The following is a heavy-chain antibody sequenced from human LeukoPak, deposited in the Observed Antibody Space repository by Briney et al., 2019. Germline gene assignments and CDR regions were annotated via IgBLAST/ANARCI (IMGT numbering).Heavy chain of an antibody. D-gene: IGHD3-10*02. Sequence: GGSLRLSCAASGFTFSSYVMNWVRQAPGKGLAWVSYISSSGSTIYYADSLKGRFTISRDNAKNSLYLQMNSLRAEDTAVYYCAELGITMIGGVWGKGTTVTISS. V-gene: IGHV3-48*03. CDR3: AELGITMIGGV. CDR1: GFTFSSYV. CDR2: ISSSGSTI. J-gene: IGHJ6*04.